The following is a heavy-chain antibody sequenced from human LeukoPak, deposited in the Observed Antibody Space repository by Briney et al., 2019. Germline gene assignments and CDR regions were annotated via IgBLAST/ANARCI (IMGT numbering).Heavy chain of an antibody. Sequence: SVKVSCKASGGTFSSYAISRVRQAPGQGLEWMGGIIPILGTANYAQKFQGRVTITADESTSTAYMELSSLRSEDTAVYYCARATYYDILTGYYPYYYYGMDVWGKGTTVTVSS. J-gene: IGHJ6*04. D-gene: IGHD3-9*01. CDR2: IIPILGTA. CDR3: ARATYYDILTGYYPYYYYGMDV. V-gene: IGHV1-69*13. CDR1: GGTFSSYA.